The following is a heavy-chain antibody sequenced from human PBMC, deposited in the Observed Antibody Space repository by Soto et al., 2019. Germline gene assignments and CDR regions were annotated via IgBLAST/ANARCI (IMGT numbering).Heavy chain of an antibody. D-gene: IGHD6-19*01. J-gene: IGHJ6*02. Sequence: QVQLVQSGAEVKKPGSSVKVSCKASGGTFSSYAINWVRQAPGQGLGWMGGIIPIFATADYAQKFQGRVTIPAAESPSPAYMELGSLRSEDTAGYYFGQCLLRGIYYYGMDVWGQGTTVTVSS. CDR3: GQCLLRGIYYYGMDV. CDR1: GGTFSSYA. V-gene: IGHV1-69*12. CDR2: IIPIFATA.